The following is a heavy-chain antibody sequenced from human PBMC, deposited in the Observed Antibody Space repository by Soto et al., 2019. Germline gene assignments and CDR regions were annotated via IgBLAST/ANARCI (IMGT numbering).Heavy chain of an antibody. J-gene: IGHJ5*02. CDR2: ISGSGGST. V-gene: IGHV3-23*01. CDR1: GFTFSSYA. CDR3: ARDALRGYSYGSGWFDP. Sequence: EVQLLESGGGLVQPGGSLRLSCAASGFTFSSYAMSWVRQAPGKGLEWVSAISGSGGSTYYADSVKGRFTISRDNSKNTLYLQMNSLRAEDTAVYYCARDALRGYSYGSGWFDPWGQGTLVTVSS. D-gene: IGHD5-18*01.